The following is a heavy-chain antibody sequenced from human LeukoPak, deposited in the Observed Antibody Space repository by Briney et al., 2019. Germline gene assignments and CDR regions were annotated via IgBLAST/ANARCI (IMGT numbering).Heavy chain of an antibody. CDR2: IYTSGST. Sequence: SETLSLTCTVSGGSISSYYWSWIRQPAGKGLEWIGRIYTSGSTNYNPSLKSRVTMSVDTSKNQFSLKLSFVTAADTAVYYCARDRGDYYGSGKHTRGYYYYGMDVWGQGTTVTVSS. CDR1: GGSISSYY. D-gene: IGHD3-10*01. V-gene: IGHV4-4*07. J-gene: IGHJ6*02. CDR3: ARDRGDYYGSGKHTRGYYYYGMDV.